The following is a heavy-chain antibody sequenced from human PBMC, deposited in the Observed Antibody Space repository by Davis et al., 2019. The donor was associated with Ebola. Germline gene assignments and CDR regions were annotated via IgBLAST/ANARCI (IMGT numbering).Heavy chain of an antibody. CDR2: IYYSEST. Sequence: SETLSLTCTVPGGSISSSYWSWIRQPPGKGLEWIGYIYYSESTNYNPSLNSRVTISVNRSKNQFSLKMNSVTAADTAVYYCARLAIESSGWNFYGWDVWGKGTTVTVSS. V-gene: IGHV4-59*01. CDR3: ARLAIESSGWNFYGWDV. CDR1: GGSISSSY. D-gene: IGHD6-19*01. J-gene: IGHJ6*04.